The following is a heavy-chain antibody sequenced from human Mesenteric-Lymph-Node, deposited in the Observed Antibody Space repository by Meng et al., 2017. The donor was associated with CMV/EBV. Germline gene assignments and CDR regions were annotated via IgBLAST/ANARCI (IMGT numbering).Heavy chain of an antibody. D-gene: IGHD5-18*01. V-gene: IGHV4-39*01. CDR1: GGSSISSGYY. J-gene: IGHJ5*02. Sequence: SGGSSISSGYYWGWIRQPTGKGLEWIGSIYYTGITYYNASLESRVTISVDTSKSQLSLRLNSVTAADTAVYYCARNLYSYGSNWFDPWGQGTLVTVSS. CDR2: IYYTGIT. CDR3: ARNLYSYGSNWFDP.